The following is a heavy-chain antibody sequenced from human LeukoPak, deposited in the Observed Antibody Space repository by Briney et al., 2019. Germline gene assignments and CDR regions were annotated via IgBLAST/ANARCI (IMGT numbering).Heavy chain of an antibody. D-gene: IGHD3-16*01. CDR2: IKSKTFGGTT. J-gene: IGHJ4*02. CDR1: GITFGDYG. CDR3: TTLGAFDY. V-gene: IGHV3-15*01. Sequence: GGSLRLSCTASGITFGDYGLSWVRQAPGKGLEWVGRIKSKTFGGTTDYAAPVKGRFTISRDDSKNTLYLHMNTLKTEDTAIYYCTTLGAFDYWGQGTLVTVSS.